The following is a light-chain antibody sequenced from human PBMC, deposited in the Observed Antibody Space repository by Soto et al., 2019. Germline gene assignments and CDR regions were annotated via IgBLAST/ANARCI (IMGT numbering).Light chain of an antibody. V-gene: IGKV3-15*01. Sequence: EIVMTQSPATLSVSPGGRATLSCRASQSISDTLAWYQQKPGQAPRLLIYGASKRATGFPARFSGSGSGTDFTLTISSLEPEDFAVYYCHQRQYWPPITFGQGTRLEIK. CDR3: HQRQYWPPIT. CDR2: GAS. CDR1: QSISDT. J-gene: IGKJ5*01.